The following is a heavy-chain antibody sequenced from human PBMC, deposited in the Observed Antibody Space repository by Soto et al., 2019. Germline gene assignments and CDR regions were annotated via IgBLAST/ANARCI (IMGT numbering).Heavy chain of an antibody. J-gene: IGHJ6*02. V-gene: IGHV3-30*18. CDR1: GFTFSSYG. CDR3: AKERDIVVVPAAPAYYYYYGMDV. Sequence: GGSLRLSCAASGFTFSSYGMHWVRQAPGKGLEWVAVISYDGSNKYYADSVKGRFTISRDNSKNTLYLQMNSLRAEDTAVYYCAKERDIVVVPAAPAYYYYYGMDVWGQGTTVTVSS. D-gene: IGHD2-2*01. CDR2: ISYDGSNK.